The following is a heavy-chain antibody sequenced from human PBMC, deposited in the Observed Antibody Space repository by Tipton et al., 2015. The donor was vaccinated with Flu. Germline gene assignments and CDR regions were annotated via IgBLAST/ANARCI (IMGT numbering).Heavy chain of an antibody. V-gene: IGHV4-59*08. J-gene: IGHJ4*02. CDR1: GGSISSYY. CDR3: QRSPGYYFDF. CDR2: IYYSGST. Sequence: TLSLTCTVSGGSISSYYWSWIRQPPGKGLEWIGDIYYSGSTNYNPSLKSRVTISVDTSKNQFSLRLSSVTAADTAVYYCQRSPGYYFDFWGQGTLVTVSS.